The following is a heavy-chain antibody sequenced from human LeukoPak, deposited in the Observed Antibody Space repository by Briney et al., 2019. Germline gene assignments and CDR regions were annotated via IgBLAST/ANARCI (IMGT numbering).Heavy chain of an antibody. V-gene: IGHV1-46*01. CDR2: INPDSGSA. CDR1: GYTFTSYF. D-gene: IGHD4-23*01. J-gene: IGHJ4*02. CDR3: ARGRYGGSDDSYYFDY. Sequence: ASVKVSCKASGYTFTSYFMHWVRQAPGQGLECMGIINPDSGSASYAQKFQGRVTMTRDTSTSTVYMELSSLRSEDTAVYYCARGRYGGSDDSYYFDYWGQGTLVTVSS.